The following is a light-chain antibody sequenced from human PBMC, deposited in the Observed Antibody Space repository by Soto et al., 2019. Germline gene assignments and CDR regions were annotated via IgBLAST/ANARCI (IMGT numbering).Light chain of an antibody. CDR1: QSVNSN. V-gene: IGKV3-15*01. CDR3: QQYNNWPLT. J-gene: IGKJ4*01. CDR2: GAS. Sequence: EIAMTQSPATLSVSPGERATLSCRASQSVNSNLAWYQQKPGQAPRLLIYGASTRATGIPARFSGSGSGTEFTVTISSLHSEDFAVYYCQQYNNWPLTFGGGTKVEIK.